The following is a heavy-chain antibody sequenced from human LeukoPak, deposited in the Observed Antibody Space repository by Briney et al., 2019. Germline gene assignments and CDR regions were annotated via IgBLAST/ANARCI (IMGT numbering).Heavy chain of an antibody. D-gene: IGHD3-22*01. Sequence: PSETLSLTCAVSGYSICRGYYWGWIRHPPGKGLEWIGSIYHSGSTYYNPSLKSRVTISVDTSQNQFSLKLSSVTAADSAVYYCARGRIDYFDSSGYSGHFDYWGQGTLVTVSS. CDR1: GYSICRGYY. CDR3: ARGRIDYFDSSGYSGHFDY. V-gene: IGHV4-38-2*01. CDR2: IYHSGST. J-gene: IGHJ4*02.